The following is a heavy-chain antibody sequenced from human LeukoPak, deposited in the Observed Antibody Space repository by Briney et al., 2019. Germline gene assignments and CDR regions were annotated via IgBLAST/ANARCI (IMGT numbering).Heavy chain of an antibody. V-gene: IGHV4-61*01. CDR1: GGSVSSDSHY. CDR2: ISYSGST. CDR3: ARFLWFGGPFDP. D-gene: IGHD3-10*01. J-gene: IGHJ5*02. Sequence: PSETLSLTCTVSGGSVSSDSHYWNWIRQPPGKGLEWIGCISYSGSTNYKSSLKSRVTISVDTSKNQFSLKVRSATAADTAVYYCARFLWFGGPFDPWGQGTLVTVSS.